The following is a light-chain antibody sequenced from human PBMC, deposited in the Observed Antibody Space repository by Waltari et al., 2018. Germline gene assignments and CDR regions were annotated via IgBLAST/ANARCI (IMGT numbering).Light chain of an antibody. Sequence: DIQMTQSPSSLSASVGDRVTITCRASLGISKSLAWYQQKPGNDPKLLLSAASRLESGVPSRFSGSGSGTDYTLTISSLQPEDFATYYCQQYYSTPQGTFGQGTKVEIK. CDR3: QQYYSTPQGT. CDR1: LGISKS. J-gene: IGKJ1*01. CDR2: AAS. V-gene: IGKV1-NL1*01.